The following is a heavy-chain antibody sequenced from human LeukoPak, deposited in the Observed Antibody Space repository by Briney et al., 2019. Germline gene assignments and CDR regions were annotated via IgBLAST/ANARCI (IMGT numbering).Heavy chain of an antibody. J-gene: IGHJ4*02. Sequence: SETLSLTCTVSGGSISSGTYYWGWIRQPPGKGLEWIGSIYYSGSTYYNPSLKSRVTISADTSKNQFSLKLSSVTAADTAVYYCARDRGPGVGATGYYFHYWGQGTLVTVSS. D-gene: IGHD1-26*01. CDR2: IYYSGST. CDR3: ARDRGPGVGATGYYFHY. V-gene: IGHV4-39*02. CDR1: GGSISSGTYY.